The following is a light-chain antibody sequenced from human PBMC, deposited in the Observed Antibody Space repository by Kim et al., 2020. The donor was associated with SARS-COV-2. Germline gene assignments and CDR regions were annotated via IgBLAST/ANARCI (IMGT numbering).Light chain of an antibody. Sequence: GESVTISLSGSSRQVSSYNYCSWYQHHRDTAPHLLIYGVTQPPAGVPDRFSGSKSGNTASLTNSGLEAEDEADYYCCSYAGGYGVVFGGGTQLTVL. CDR1: SRQVSSYNY. V-gene: IGLV2-11*01. CDR3: CSYAGGYGVV. J-gene: IGLJ2*01. CDR2: GVT.